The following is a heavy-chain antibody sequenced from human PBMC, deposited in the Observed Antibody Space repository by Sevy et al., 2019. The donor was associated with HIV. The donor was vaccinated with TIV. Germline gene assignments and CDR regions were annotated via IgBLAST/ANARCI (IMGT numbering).Heavy chain of an antibody. CDR2: ISYDGSNK. Sequence: GSLRLSCAASGFTFCSYAMHWVRQAPGKGLEWVAVISYDGSNKYYADSVKGRFTISRDNSKNTLYLQMNSLRAEDTAVYYCARVIGDYGAYWGQGALVTVSS. CDR1: GFTFCSYA. J-gene: IGHJ4*02. V-gene: IGHV3-30*04. CDR3: ARVIGDYGAY. D-gene: IGHD4-17*01.